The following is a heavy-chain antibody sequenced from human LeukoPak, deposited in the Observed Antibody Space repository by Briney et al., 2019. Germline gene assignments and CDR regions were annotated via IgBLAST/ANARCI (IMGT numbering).Heavy chain of an antibody. J-gene: IGHJ4*02. D-gene: IGHD6-19*01. V-gene: IGHV3-15*01. CDR2: IRSKADDGTS. Sequence: GGSLRLSCAASGFIFINAWMSWVRQAPGRGLEWVGHIRSKADDGTSECAAPVKGRFTISRDDSQNTLYLQMNSLKTEDTAVYYCMSRSHSRGWVRDVGYWGQGTLVTVSS. CDR1: GFIFINAW. CDR3: MSRSHSRGWVRDVGY.